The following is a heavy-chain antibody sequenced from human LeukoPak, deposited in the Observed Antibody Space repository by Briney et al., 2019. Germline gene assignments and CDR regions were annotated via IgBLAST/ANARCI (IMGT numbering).Heavy chain of an antibody. Sequence: SETLSLTCTVSGYSISSGYYWGWIRQPPGKGLEWIGSIYHSGSTYYNPSLKSRVTISVDTSKNQFSLKLSSVTAADTAVYYCARDGSGYDAWFYYYMDVWGKGTTVTVSS. CDR3: ARDGSGYDAWFYYYMDV. CDR1: GYSISSGYY. J-gene: IGHJ6*03. V-gene: IGHV4-38-2*02. CDR2: IYHSGST. D-gene: IGHD5-12*01.